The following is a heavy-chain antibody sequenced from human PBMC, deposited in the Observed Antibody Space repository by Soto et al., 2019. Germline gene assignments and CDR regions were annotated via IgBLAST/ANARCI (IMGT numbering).Heavy chain of an antibody. Sequence: GGSLRLSCTPSGFTFSAYGMHWIRQAPGKGLEWVAAISHDGTNKYYGDSVRGRFTISRDNSKNTLYLQMNTLRNEDTAVYYCAKESRSSAVTATRVYGMDVWGQRTTVTVSS. V-gene: IGHV3-30*18. CDR1: GFTFSAYG. D-gene: IGHD2-21*02. CDR3: AKESRSSAVTATRVYGMDV. CDR2: ISHDGTNK. J-gene: IGHJ6*02.